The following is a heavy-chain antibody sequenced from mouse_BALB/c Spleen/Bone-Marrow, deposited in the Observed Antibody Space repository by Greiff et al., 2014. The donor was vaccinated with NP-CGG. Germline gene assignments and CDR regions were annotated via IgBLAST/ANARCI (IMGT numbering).Heavy chain of an antibody. V-gene: IGHV5-4*02. Sequence: VQLQQSGGDLVKPGGSLKLSCAASGFTFSDFYMFWFRQTPEKRLEWVATISDGGTYTYYPDSVKGRFTISRDNAKNNLYLQMSSLKSEDTAMYYCARSGERYGAMDYWGQGTSVTVSS. CDR2: ISDGGTYT. CDR3: ARSGERYGAMDY. CDR1: GFTFSDFY. J-gene: IGHJ4*01. D-gene: IGHD1-1*02.